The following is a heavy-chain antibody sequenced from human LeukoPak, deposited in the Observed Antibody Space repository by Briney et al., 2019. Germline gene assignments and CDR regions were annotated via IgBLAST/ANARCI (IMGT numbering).Heavy chain of an antibody. V-gene: IGHV4-31*03. CDR1: GGSISSGGYY. CDR2: IYYSGST. CDR3: ARYGGTQYYFDY. D-gene: IGHD3-16*01. J-gene: IGHJ4*02. Sequence: SQTLSLTCTVSGGSISSGGYYWSWIRQHPGKGLEWIGYIYYSGSTYYNPSLKSRVTISVDTSKNQFSLKLSSVTAADTAVYYCARYGGTQYYFDYWGQGTLVTVSP.